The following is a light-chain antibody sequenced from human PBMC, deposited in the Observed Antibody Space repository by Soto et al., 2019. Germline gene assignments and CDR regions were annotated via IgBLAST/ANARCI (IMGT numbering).Light chain of an antibody. J-gene: IGKJ1*01. CDR2: KAS. Sequence: DIQMTQSPSTLSASVGDRVTITCRASQNINSWLAWYQQKPGKAPKLLIHKASSLQSGVPSRFSGSGSGTEFTLTISSLDPDDFATYYCLQYNGYGRFGQGTKVEIK. CDR3: LQYNGYGR. V-gene: IGKV1-5*03. CDR1: QNINSW.